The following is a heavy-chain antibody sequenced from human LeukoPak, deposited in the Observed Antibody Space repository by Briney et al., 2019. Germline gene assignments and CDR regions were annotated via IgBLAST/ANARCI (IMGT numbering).Heavy chain of an antibody. J-gene: IGHJ6*02. V-gene: IGHV3-53*01. CDR2: IYSGGST. Sequence: GGSLRLSCAASGLTVTNAWMNWVRQAPGKGLEWVSAIYSGGSTYHADSVKGRFTISRDNSKNTLYLQMNSLRAEDTAVYYCARDKMSGYYGMDVWGQGTTVTVPS. CDR1: GLTVTNAW. D-gene: IGHD3-3*01. CDR3: ARDKMSGYYGMDV.